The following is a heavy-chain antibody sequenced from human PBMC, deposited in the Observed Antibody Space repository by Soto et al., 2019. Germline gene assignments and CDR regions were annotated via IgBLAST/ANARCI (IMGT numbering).Heavy chain of an antibody. D-gene: IGHD1-7*01. V-gene: IGHV3-30-3*02. J-gene: IGHJ4*02. Sequence: SGGSLRLSCAASGFTFSSYAMHWVRQAPGKGLEWVAVITYGGSNKYYADSVKGRFTISRDNSENTLFLQMNSLRAEDTAVYYCAKDNRYNWNYSFHYWGLGTLVTVSS. CDR2: ITYGGSNK. CDR3: AKDNRYNWNYSFHY. CDR1: GFTFSSYA.